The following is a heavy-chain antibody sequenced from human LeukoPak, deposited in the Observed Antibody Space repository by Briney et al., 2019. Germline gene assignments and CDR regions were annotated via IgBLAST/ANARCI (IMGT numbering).Heavy chain of an antibody. CDR3: AKEPRVVTAIADY. Sequence: GQSLRLSCAASGFTFSNYGMQWVRQAQGKGLEWVAVISYDGSNKYYADSVKGRFTISRDNSKNTLYLQMNSLRAEDTAVYYCAKEPRVVTAIADYWGQGTLVTVSS. D-gene: IGHD2-21*02. V-gene: IGHV3-30*18. CDR2: ISYDGSNK. J-gene: IGHJ4*02. CDR1: GFTFSNYG.